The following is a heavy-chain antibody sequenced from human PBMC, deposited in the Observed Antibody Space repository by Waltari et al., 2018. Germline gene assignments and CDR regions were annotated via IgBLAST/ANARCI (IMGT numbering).Heavy chain of an antibody. CDR3: ASESWTRPYYYYGMDV. CDR2: NNHSCSS. D-gene: IGHD5-12*01. J-gene: IGHJ6*02. Sequence: QVQLQQWGAGLLKPSETLSLTCAVYGGSFSGYYWSWIRQPPGKGLEWIGENNHSCSSTSNPSLISRVAISLDTSKYQFCLKLSSLTAAGTAVYYFASESWTRPYYYYGMDVWVQGTTVTVSS. V-gene: IGHV4-34*01. CDR1: GGSFSGYY.